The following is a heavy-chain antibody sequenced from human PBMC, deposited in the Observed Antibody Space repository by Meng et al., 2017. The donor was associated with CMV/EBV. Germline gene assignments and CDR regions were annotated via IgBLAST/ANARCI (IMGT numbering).Heavy chain of an antibody. CDR3: ARDRVKAAGQIWATNWFDP. Sequence: ASVKVSCKASGYTFTSYYMHWVRQAPGQGLEWMGIINPSGGSTSYAQKFQGRVTMTRDTSTSTVYMELSSLRSEDTAVYYCARDRVKAAGQIWATNWFDPWGQGTLVTVSS. J-gene: IGHJ5*02. CDR2: INPSGGST. V-gene: IGHV1-46*01. D-gene: IGHD6-13*01. CDR1: GYTFTSYY.